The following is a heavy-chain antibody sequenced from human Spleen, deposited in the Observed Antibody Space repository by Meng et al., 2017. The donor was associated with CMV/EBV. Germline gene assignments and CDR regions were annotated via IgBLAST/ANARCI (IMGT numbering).Heavy chain of an antibody. Sequence: ASVKVSCKASGYTFTSYDINWVRQATGQGLEWMGWINPYSGATKHAHKFQGRVTMTTDTSISTAYLELSGLMSDDTAVYYCARGYYDSRGYYYNWGQGTLVTVSS. CDR3: ARGYYDSRGYYYN. J-gene: IGHJ4*02. D-gene: IGHD3-22*01. CDR2: INPYSGAT. CDR1: GYTFTSYD. V-gene: IGHV1-2*07.